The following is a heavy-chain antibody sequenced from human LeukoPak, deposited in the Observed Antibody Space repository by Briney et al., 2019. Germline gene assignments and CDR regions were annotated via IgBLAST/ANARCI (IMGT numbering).Heavy chain of an antibody. CDR1: GGTFSSYA. CDR3: ARGGPTPHDAFDI. Sequence: AASVKVSCKASGGTFSSYAISWVRQAPGQGLEWMGGIIPNSGGTNYAQKFQGWVTMTRDTSISTAYMELSRLRSDDTAVYYCARGGPTPHDAFDIWGQGTMVTVSS. V-gene: IGHV1-2*04. J-gene: IGHJ3*02. CDR2: IIPNSGGT.